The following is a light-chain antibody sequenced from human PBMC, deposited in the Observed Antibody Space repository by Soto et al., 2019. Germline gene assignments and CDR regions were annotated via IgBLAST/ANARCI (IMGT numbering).Light chain of an antibody. CDR3: QVWDSSSDPPEVV. J-gene: IGLJ2*01. Sequence: SYELTQPPTVSVAPGKTARITCGGDNIGSKSVHWYQQKPGQAPVLVIDYDSDRPSGIPERFSGSNSRNTATLTISRVEAGDEADYYCQVWDSSSDPPEVVFGGGTKLTVL. CDR2: YDS. CDR1: NIGSKS. V-gene: IGLV3-21*04.